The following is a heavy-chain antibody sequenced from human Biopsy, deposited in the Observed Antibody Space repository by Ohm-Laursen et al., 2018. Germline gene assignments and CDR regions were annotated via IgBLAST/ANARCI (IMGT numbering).Heavy chain of an antibody. D-gene: IGHD4-17*01. Sequence: GTLSLTWTVSDGSINSNDYYWGWIRQAPGKGLEWLGSGHYSGATYYNPPLTSRATISVETAKNQFFLELRSANAADTAVYYCARPLRGGEYEGFDLWGPGTMVSVSP. J-gene: IGHJ3*01. V-gene: IGHV4-39*01. CDR3: ARPLRGGEYEGFDL. CDR1: DGSINSNDYY. CDR2: GHYSGAT.